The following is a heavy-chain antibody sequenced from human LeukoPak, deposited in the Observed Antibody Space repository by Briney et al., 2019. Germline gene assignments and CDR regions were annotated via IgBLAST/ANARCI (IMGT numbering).Heavy chain of an antibody. D-gene: IGHD3-22*01. J-gene: IGHJ5*02. Sequence: PSETLSLTCTVAGGSFSSYYWSWIRQPPWKGLEWMGDIYYTGTTSYNPSLKSRVTLSVDTSKNQFSLRLSSVTAADTAVYYCARASGGYFNNWFVPWGQGTPVTVSS. CDR3: ARASGGYFNNWFVP. CDR1: GGSFSSYY. V-gene: IGHV4-59*01. CDR2: IYYTGTT.